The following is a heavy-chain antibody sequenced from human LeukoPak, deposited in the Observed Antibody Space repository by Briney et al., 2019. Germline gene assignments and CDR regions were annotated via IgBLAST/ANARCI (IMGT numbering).Heavy chain of an antibody. CDR2: IYTSGST. V-gene: IGHV4-4*07. D-gene: IGHD6-19*01. Sequence: SETLSLTCTVSSGSISSYYWSWIRQPAGKELEWIGRIYTSGSTNYNPSLKSRVTMSVDTSKNQFSLKLSSVTAADTAVYYCARDSSYSSGWYRMDVWGQGTTVTVSS. J-gene: IGHJ6*02. CDR3: ARDSSYSSGWYRMDV. CDR1: SGSISSYY.